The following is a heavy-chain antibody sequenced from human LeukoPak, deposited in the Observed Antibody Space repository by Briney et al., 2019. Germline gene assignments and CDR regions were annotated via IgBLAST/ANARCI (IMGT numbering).Heavy chain of an antibody. CDR3: AKAPTTVTRAFDI. V-gene: IGHV3-30*18. Sequence: PGRSLRLSCAASGFTFSSYGMHWVRQAPGKGLEWVAVISYDGSNKYYADSVKGRFTISRDNSKNTLHLQMNSLRAEDTAVYYCAKAPTTVTRAFDIWGQGTMVTVSS. D-gene: IGHD4-17*01. J-gene: IGHJ3*02. CDR1: GFTFSSYG. CDR2: ISYDGSNK.